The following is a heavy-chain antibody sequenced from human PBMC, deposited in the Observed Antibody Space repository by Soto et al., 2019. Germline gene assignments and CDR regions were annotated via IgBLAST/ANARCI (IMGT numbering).Heavy chain of an antibody. CDR2: ISSSSSYI. D-gene: IGHD3-10*01. V-gene: IGHV3-21*01. CDR1: GFTFSSYS. Sequence: GGSLRLSCAASGFTFSSYSMNWVRQAPGKGLEWVSSISSSSSYIYYADSVKGRFTISRDNAKNSLYLQMNSLRAEDTAVYYCARDLNPRITMVRGVIFGNYMDVWGKGTTVTAP. J-gene: IGHJ6*03. CDR3: ARDLNPRITMVRGVIFGNYMDV.